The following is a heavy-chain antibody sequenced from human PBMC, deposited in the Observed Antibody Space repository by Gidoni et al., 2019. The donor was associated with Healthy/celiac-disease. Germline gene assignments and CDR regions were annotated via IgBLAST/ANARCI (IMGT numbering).Heavy chain of an antibody. D-gene: IGHD6-19*01. V-gene: IGHV3-33*01. CDR1: GFTFSSYG. Sequence: QVQLVESGGGVVQPGRSLRLSCAASGFTFSSYGMHWVRQAPGKGLEWVAVIWYDGSNKYYADSVKGRFTISRDNSKNTLYLQMNSLRAEDTAVYYCARDRGYSSGWEGFDPWGQGTLVTVSS. CDR2: IWYDGSNK. J-gene: IGHJ5*02. CDR3: ARDRGYSSGWEGFDP.